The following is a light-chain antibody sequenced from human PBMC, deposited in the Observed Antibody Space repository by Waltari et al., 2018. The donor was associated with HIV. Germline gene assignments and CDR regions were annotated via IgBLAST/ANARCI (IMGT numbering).Light chain of an antibody. V-gene: IGLV2-14*01. J-gene: IGLJ2*01. CDR3: SSYTSSSHVV. CDR2: EVS. Sequence: QSALTQPASVSGSPGQSITISCTGTSSDVGGYNYVSWYQQHPGKAPKLMIYEVSNRPSGVSNRCSGSKSGNTASLTISGLQAEDEADYYCSSYTSSSHVVFGGGTKLTVL. CDR1: SSDVGGYNY.